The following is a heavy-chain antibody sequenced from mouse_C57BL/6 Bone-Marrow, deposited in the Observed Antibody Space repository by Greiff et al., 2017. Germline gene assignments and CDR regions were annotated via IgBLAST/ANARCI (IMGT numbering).Heavy chain of an antibody. CDR1: GFTFSSYA. CDR3: ARDWEYYGSSYDYFDY. CDR2: ISDGGSYT. V-gene: IGHV5-4*01. Sequence: EVQVVESGGGLVKPGGSLKLSCAASGFTFSSYAMSWVRQTPEKRLEWVATISDGGSYTYYPDNVKGRFTISRDNAKNNLYLQMSHLKSEDTAMYYCARDWEYYGSSYDYFDYWGQGTTLTVSS. J-gene: IGHJ2*01. D-gene: IGHD1-1*01.